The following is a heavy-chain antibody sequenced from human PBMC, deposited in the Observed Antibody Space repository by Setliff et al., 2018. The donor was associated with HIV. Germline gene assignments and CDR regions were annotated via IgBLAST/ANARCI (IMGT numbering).Heavy chain of an antibody. Sequence: PSETLSLTCTVSGGSISSSSHYWGWIRQPPGKGLEWIGSIYYSGGTYYSPSLKSRVTISVDTSKNQFPLKLSSVTAADTAVYYCARVSRGGSSPGWFDPWGQGTLVTVSS. V-gene: IGHV4-39*06. D-gene: IGHD6-6*01. CDR1: GGSISSSSHY. CDR3: ARVSRGGSSPGWFDP. CDR2: IYYSGGT. J-gene: IGHJ5*02.